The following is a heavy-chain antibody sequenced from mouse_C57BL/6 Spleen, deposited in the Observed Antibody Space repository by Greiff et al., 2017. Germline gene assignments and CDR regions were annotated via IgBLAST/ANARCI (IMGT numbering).Heavy chain of an antibody. V-gene: IGHV1-15*01. J-gene: IGHJ2*01. CDR2: IDPETGGT. D-gene: IGHD2-3*01. CDR3: TRCDGYSLFDY. Sequence: QVQLQQSGAELVRPGASVTLSCKASGYTFTDYEMHWVKQTPVHGLEWIGAIDPETGGTAYNQKFKGKAILTADKSSSTAYMELRSLTSEDSAVYYCTRCDGYSLFDYWGQGTTLTVSS. CDR1: GYTFTDYE.